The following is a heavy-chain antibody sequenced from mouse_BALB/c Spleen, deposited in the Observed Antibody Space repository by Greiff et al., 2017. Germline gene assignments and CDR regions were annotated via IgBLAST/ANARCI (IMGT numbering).Heavy chain of an antibody. CDR3: ARYYDYDESWFAY. V-gene: IGHV1-9*01. Sequence: QVQLKESGAELMKPGASVKISCKATGYTFSSYWIEWVKQRPGHGLEWIGEILPGSGSTNYNEKFKGKATFTADTSSNTAYMQLSSLTSEDSAVYYCARYYDYDESWFAYWGQGTLVTVSA. CDR1: GYTFSSYW. CDR2: ILPGSGST. J-gene: IGHJ3*01. D-gene: IGHD2-4*01.